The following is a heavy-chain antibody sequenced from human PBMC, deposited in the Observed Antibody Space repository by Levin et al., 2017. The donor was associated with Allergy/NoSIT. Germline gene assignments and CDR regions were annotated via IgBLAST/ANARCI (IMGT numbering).Heavy chain of an antibody. J-gene: IGHJ5*02. CDR1: GFTFSSYA. V-gene: IGHV3-23*01. CDR2: ISGSGGST. Sequence: GESLKISCAASGFTFSSYAMSWVRQAPGKGLEWVSAISGSGGSTYYADSVKGRFTISRDNSKNTLYLQMNSLRAEDTAVYYCAKVFGYSSSWYLGWFDPWGQGTLVTVSS. CDR3: AKVFGYSSSWYLGWFDP. D-gene: IGHD6-13*01.